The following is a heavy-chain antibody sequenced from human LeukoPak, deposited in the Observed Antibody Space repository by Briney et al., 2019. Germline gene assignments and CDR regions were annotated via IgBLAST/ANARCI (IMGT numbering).Heavy chain of an antibody. V-gene: IGHV1-18*01. CDR2: SSTYSGNT. CDR3: ARDEAAAGTFFDS. J-gene: IGHJ4*02. D-gene: IGHD6-13*01. CDR1: GYTFTSYG. Sequence: ASGKVSCKASGYTFTSYGISWVRQSPGQGLEGRGCSSTYSGNTNNAQNSQGRVTMTTDTPTSTVYMELRSPTSDATAVYYCARDEAAAGTFFDSWGQGTLVTVSS.